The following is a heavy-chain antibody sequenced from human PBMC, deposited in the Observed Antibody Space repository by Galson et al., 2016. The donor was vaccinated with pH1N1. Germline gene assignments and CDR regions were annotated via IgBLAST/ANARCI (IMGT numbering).Heavy chain of an antibody. CDR3: ARNFGLSGSGRHFDF. V-gene: IGHV3-7*01. CDR2: IKQDGSEL. D-gene: IGHD3-16*01. CDR1: GFTFSSYW. Sequence: SLRLSCAASGFTFSSYWMHWVRQAPGKGLEWVANIKQDGSELYYVGSVKGRFTISRDNAKNTLYLQMHSLRAEDTAVYYCARNFGLSGSGRHFDFWGQGTLVTVSS. J-gene: IGHJ4*02.